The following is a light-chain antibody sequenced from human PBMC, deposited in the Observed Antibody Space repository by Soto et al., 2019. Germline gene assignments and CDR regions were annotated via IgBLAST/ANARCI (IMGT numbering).Light chain of an antibody. J-gene: IGLJ2*01. Sequence: QSVLTQPPSASGSPGQSVTISCTGTSSDVGGYKYVSWYQQKSGKAPKLIIYEVNERPSGVPDRFSGSKSDNTASLTVSGLQAEDDADYYCSDYASLNNVLFGGGTKLTVL. CDR1: SSDVGGYKY. V-gene: IGLV2-8*01. CDR2: EVN. CDR3: SDYASLNNVL.